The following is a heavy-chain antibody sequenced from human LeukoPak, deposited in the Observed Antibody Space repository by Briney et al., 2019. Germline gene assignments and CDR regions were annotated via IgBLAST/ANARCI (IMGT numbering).Heavy chain of an antibody. CDR3: ARGGRIYGSGSILGNFDY. J-gene: IGHJ4*02. V-gene: IGHV4-34*01. Sequence: SETLSLTCAVYGGSFSGYYWSWIRQPPGKGLEWIGEINHSGSTNYNPSLKSRVTISVDTSKNQFSLKLSSVTAADTAVYYCARGGRIYGSGSILGNFDYWGQGTLVTVSS. D-gene: IGHD3-10*01. CDR2: INHSGST. CDR1: GGSFSGYY.